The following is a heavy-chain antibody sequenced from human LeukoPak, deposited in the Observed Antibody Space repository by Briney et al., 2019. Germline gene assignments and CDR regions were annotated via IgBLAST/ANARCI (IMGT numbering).Heavy chain of an antibody. CDR3: TKGNWGNAFDV. J-gene: IGHJ3*01. D-gene: IGHD7-27*01. V-gene: IGHV3-9*03. CDR2: ISWNSGSI. Sequence: GGSLRLSCAASGFTFDDYAMHWVRHAPGKGLEWVSGISWNSGSIGYADSVKGRFTISRDNAKNSLYLQMNSLRAEDMAFYYCTKGNWGNAFDVWGQGTMVTVSS. CDR1: GFTFDDYA.